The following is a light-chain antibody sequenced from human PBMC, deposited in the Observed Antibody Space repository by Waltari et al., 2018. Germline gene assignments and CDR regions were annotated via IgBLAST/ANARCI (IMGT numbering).Light chain of an antibody. V-gene: IGKV3-20*01. J-gene: IGKJ4*01. CDR1: QSVKSNE. Sequence: EIVLTQSPGTLSLSPGDRATLSCRASQSVKSNELAWYQQKPGQAHRLLIYDTSTRATGIPDRFSGSGSGTDFILTISRLEAEDFVLYYCQQYGTPLTFGGGTKVEIK. CDR3: QQYGTPLT. CDR2: DTS.